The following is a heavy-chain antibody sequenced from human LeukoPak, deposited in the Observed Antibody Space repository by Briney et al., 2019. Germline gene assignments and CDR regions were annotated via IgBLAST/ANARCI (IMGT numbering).Heavy chain of an antibody. D-gene: IGHD3-3*01. V-gene: IGHV3-23*01. CDR2: MALSGGPT. CDR3: ARDRRETYYDFWSGSKVPFDY. J-gene: IGHJ4*02. Sequence: GGSLRLSCAASGFTFSAYAMAWVRRPPGRGLEWVSTMALSGGPTHYADAVGGRFTISRDDSKSTLYLHINNLRAEDTAVYYCARDRRETYYDFWSGSKVPFDYWGQGTLVTVSS. CDR1: GFTFSAYA.